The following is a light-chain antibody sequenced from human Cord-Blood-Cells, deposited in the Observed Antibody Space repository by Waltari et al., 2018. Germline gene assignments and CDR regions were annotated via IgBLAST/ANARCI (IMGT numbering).Light chain of an antibody. CDR2: DAS. V-gene: IGKV3D-20*01. J-gene: IGKJ1*01. Sequence: DIVLTHPPATLSLSPGERATLSCGASQSVSSSYLAWYQQKPGLAPRLLIYDASSRATGIPDRVSGSGSGTDFTLTISRLEPEDFAVYYCQQYGSSPRTFGQGTKVEIK. CDR1: QSVSSSY. CDR3: QQYGSSPRT.